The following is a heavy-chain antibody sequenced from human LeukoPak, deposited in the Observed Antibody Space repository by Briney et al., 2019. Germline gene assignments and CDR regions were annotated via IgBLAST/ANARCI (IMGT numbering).Heavy chain of an antibody. CDR1: GFTFSSYG. CDR2: IRYDGSNK. Sequence: GGSLILSSAESGFTFSSYGMHWVRHAPGKGLEWVTFIRYDGSNKHSSDSVKGRFTISRDNSKNTLYLRMNSLRAEETAVYYCAKGYGWEASYYYYYMDVWGRGNTVTISS. D-gene: IGHD1-26*01. J-gene: IGHJ6*03. CDR3: AKGYGWEASYYYYYMDV. V-gene: IGHV3-30*02.